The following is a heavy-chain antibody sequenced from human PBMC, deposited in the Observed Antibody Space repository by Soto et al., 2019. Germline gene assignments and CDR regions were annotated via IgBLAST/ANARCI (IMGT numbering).Heavy chain of an antibody. CDR1: GGTFSSYF. J-gene: IGHJ6*02. CDR2: IIPVFGTA. D-gene: IGHD6-13*01. CDR3: ARETPSAAAAYYYYGLDV. Sequence: QVQLVQSGAEVKKAGSSVKVSCKVSGGTFSSYFINWVRQAPGQGLEWVGGIIPVFGTASYAEKFQGRVTITADESTSTAYMELSRLRSDDTAVYYCARETPSAAAAYYYYGLDVGGQGTTVPVPS. V-gene: IGHV1-69*01.